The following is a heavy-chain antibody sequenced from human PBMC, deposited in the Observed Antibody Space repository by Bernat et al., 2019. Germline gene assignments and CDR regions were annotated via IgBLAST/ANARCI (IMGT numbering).Heavy chain of an antibody. CDR1: GFTFSSYA. CDR3: VRAYDSSGYYYAEEYFQH. CDR2: ISSNGGST. Sequence: EVQLVESGGGLVQPGGSLRLSCSASGFTFSSYAMHWVRQAPGKGLEYVSAISSNGGSTYYADSVKGRFTISRDNSKNMLYLQMSSLRAEDTAVYYCVRAYDSSGYYYAEEYFQHWGQGTLVTVSS. V-gene: IGHV3-64D*06. J-gene: IGHJ1*01. D-gene: IGHD3-22*01.